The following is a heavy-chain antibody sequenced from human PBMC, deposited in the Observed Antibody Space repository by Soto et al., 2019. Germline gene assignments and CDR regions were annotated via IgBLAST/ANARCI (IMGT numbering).Heavy chain of an antibody. D-gene: IGHD5-18*01. V-gene: IGHV3-33*01. Sequence: PGGSLRLSCAASGFTFSSYGMHWVRQAPGKGLEWVAVIWYDGSNKYYADSVKGRFTISRDNSKNTLYLQMNSLRAEDTAVYYCARYNLGYSYGIDYWGQGTLVTVSS. CDR3: ARYNLGYSYGIDY. CDR2: IWYDGSNK. CDR1: GFTFSSYG. J-gene: IGHJ4*02.